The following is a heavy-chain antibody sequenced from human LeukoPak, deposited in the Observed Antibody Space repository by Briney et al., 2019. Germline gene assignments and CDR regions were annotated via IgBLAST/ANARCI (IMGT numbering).Heavy chain of an antibody. Sequence: ASVKVSCKASGYTFTGYYMHWVRQAPGQGLEWMGWINPNSGGTNYAQKFQGRVTMTRDTSISTAYMELSRLGSDDTAVYYCARTQTIVVVPGNPYYYYGMDVWGQGTTVTVSS. CDR3: ARTQTIVVVPGNPYYYYGMDV. CDR1: GYTFTGYY. J-gene: IGHJ6*02. CDR2: INPNSGGT. V-gene: IGHV1-2*02. D-gene: IGHD2-2*01.